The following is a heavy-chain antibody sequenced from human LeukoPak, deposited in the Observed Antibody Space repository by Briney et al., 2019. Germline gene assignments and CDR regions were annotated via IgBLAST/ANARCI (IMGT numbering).Heavy chain of an antibody. CDR2: ISGSGGST. D-gene: IGHD5-12*01. Sequence: QTGGSLRLSCAASGFTFSSYGMSWVRQAPGKGLEWVSAISGSGGSTYYADSVKGRFTISRDNSKNTLYLRMNSLRAEDTAVYYCAKEARGAWLRLGGFDPWGQGTLVTVSS. CDR3: AKEARGAWLRLGGFDP. J-gene: IGHJ5*02. V-gene: IGHV3-23*01. CDR1: GFTFSSYG.